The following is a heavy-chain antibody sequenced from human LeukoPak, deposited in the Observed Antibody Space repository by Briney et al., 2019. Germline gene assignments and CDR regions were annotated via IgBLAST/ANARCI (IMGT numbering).Heavy chain of an antibody. V-gene: IGHV4-39*07. CDR2: INHSGST. D-gene: IGHD2/OR15-2a*01. Sequence: SETLSLTCTVSGGSISSGGYYWSWIRQPPGKGLEWIGEINHSGSTNYNPSLKSRVTISVDTSKNQFSLKLSSVTAADTAVYYCARGGTFSLYDYWGQGTLVTVSS. J-gene: IGHJ4*02. CDR3: ARGGTFSLYDY. CDR1: GGSISSGGYY.